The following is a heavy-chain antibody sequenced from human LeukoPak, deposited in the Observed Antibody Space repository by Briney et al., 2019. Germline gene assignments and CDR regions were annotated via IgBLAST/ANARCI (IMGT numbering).Heavy chain of an antibody. CDR3: ARGTIAAAEGSHWFDP. Sequence: PSETLSLTCTVSGGSISSYYWSWLRQPPGKGLEWIGYIYYSGSTDYNPSLKSRVTISVDTSKNQFSLKLTSVTAADTAVYYCARGTIAAAEGSHWFDPWGQGTLVTVSS. V-gene: IGHV4-59*01. J-gene: IGHJ5*02. CDR1: GGSISSYY. D-gene: IGHD6-13*01. CDR2: IYYSGST.